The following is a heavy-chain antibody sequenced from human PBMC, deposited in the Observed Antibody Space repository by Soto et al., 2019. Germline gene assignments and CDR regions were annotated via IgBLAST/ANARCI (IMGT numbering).Heavy chain of an antibody. Sequence: QVQLVQSGAEVKKPGASVKVSCKASGYTFTSYGISWVRQAPGQGLEWMGWISGYNGNTKYVKKFQGRVTMTTDTSTSTAYMELRSLRSDDTAVYYCARDASWDYGAYVYFRHWGQGTLVTVSS. D-gene: IGHD4-17*01. CDR1: GYTFTSYG. V-gene: IGHV1-18*01. CDR2: ISGYNGNT. CDR3: ARDASWDYGAYVYFRH. J-gene: IGHJ1*01.